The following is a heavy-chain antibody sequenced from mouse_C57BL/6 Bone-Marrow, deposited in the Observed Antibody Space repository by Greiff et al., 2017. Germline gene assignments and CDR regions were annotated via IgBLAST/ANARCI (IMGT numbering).Heavy chain of an antibody. D-gene: IGHD1-1*01. CDR1: GFTFSSIA. V-gene: IGHV5-9-1*02. CDR3: TREGGITTVVDAWFAY. Sequence: EVQLVESGEGLVKPGGSLKLSCAASGFTFSSIAMSWFRQPPERRLEWVASISSGGDYIYYADTVKGRFTISRDNARNTLYLQMSSLKSEDTAMYYCTREGGITTVVDAWFAYWGQGTLVTVSA. CDR2: ISSGGDYI. J-gene: IGHJ3*01.